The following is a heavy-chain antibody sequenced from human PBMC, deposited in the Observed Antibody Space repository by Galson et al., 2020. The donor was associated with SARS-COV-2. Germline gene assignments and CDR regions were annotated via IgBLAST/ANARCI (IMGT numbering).Heavy chain of an antibody. CDR2: VKSKTAGGTT. D-gene: IGHD4-17*01. J-gene: IGHJ4*02. V-gene: IGHV3-15*01. Sequence: GGSLRLSCAASGFTFSNAWMSWVRQAPGHGLEWVGRVKSKTAGGTTDYAAPVKGRFIISRDDSKNTLYLQMDSLKTEDTAVYYCTWTTVTLQWDFWGQGTQVTVSS. CDR1: GFTFSNAW. CDR3: TWTTVTLQWDF.